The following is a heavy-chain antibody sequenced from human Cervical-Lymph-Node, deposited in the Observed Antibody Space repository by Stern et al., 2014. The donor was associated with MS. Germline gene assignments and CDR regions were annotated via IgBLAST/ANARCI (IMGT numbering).Heavy chain of an antibody. CDR3: ARGKTGDPNFDY. V-gene: IGHV1-69*01. J-gene: IGHJ4*02. Sequence: VQLVESGAEVKKPGYSVKVSCKASGGTFSTYVISWVRQAPGQGLEWMGGLIPIFGAANYAQKVQGRVTIIADESTSTAYLERSSLRSEDTAVYYCARGKTGDPNFDYWGQGTLVTVSS. D-gene: IGHD7-27*01. CDR1: GGTFSTYV. CDR2: LIPIFGAA.